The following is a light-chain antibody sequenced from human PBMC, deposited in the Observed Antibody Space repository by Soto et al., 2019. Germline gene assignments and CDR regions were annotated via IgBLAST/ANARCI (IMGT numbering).Light chain of an antibody. CDR2: DAS. V-gene: IGKV3-11*01. CDR3: QQRSNWPRT. Sequence: EIVLTQSPATLSLSPGERATLSCRASQSVSSYLAWYQQKPGQAPGLLIYDASNRATGIPARFSGSGSGTDFTLTISILEPEDFAVYYCQQRSNWPRTFGQGTKVEI. J-gene: IGKJ1*01. CDR1: QSVSSY.